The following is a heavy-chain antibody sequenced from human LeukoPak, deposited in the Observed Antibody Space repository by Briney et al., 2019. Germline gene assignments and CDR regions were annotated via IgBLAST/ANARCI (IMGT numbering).Heavy chain of an antibody. D-gene: IGHD2-15*01. J-gene: IGHJ6*02. Sequence: GGSLRLSCAASGFTFSSYAMSWVRQAPGKGLEWVSAISGSGGSTYYADSVKGRFTISRDNPKNTLYLQMNSLRAEDTAVYYCAKGQYCSGGSCYYYYGMDVWGQGTTVTVSS. CDR1: GFTFSSYA. V-gene: IGHV3-23*01. CDR2: ISGSGGST. CDR3: AKGQYCSGGSCYYYYGMDV.